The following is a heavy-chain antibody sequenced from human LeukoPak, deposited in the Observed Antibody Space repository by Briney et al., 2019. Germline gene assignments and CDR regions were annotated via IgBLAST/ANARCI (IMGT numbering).Heavy chain of an antibody. J-gene: IGHJ3*02. V-gene: IGHV1-8*01. D-gene: IGHD2-15*01. Sequence: ASVKVSCKASGYTFTNYDINWVRQATGQGLEWMGWMNPSSGNTGYAHKFQGRGTMTRNISINTAYMELSGLRSEDTAVYYCARGYCSGGSCYSDDAFDIWGQGTMVTVSS. CDR3: ARGYCSGGSCYSDDAFDI. CDR2: MNPSSGNT. CDR1: GYTFTNYD.